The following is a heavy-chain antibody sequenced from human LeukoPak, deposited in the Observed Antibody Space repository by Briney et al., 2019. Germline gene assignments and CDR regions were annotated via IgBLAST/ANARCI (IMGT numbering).Heavy chain of an antibody. CDR1: GFTFSSYH. CDR2: ISSSSSTI. V-gene: IGHV3-48*01. Sequence: GGSLRLSCVVSGFTFSSYHMNWVRQAPGKGLEWVSYISSSSSTIYYADSVKGRFTISRDNAKNSLYLQMNSLRAEDTAVYYCASWRAATPWGEYYFDYWGQGTLVTVSS. J-gene: IGHJ4*02. CDR3: ASWRAATPWGEYYFDY. D-gene: IGHD2-15*01.